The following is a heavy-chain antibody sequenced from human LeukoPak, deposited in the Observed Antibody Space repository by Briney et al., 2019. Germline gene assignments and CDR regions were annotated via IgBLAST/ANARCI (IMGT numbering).Heavy chain of an antibody. J-gene: IGHJ1*01. CDR3: ASRMYGSSGRYFHH. Sequence: PSETLSLTCGVSGYSISSSNWWGWIRQPPGQGLEWIGYIHYSGSAYYNPSLKSRVTMSVDTSKNQFSLKLNSVTAVDTAVYYCASRMYGSSGRYFHHWGQGTLVTVSS. CDR1: GYSISSSNW. V-gene: IGHV4-28*01. CDR2: IHYSGSA. D-gene: IGHD6-13*01.